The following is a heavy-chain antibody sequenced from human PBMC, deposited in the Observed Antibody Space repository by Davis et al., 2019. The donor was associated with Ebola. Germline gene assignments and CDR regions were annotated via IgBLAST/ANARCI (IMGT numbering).Heavy chain of an antibody. V-gene: IGHV3-48*01. J-gene: IGHJ3*02. CDR1: GFTFSSYS. CDR2: ISSSSSTI. Sequence: GESLKISCAASGFTFSSYSMNWVRQAPGKGLEWVSYISSSSSTIYYADSVKGRFTISRDNSKNTLYLQMNSLRAEDTAVYYCARGDRRYCTNGVCYSDAFDIWGQGTMVTVSS. CDR3: ARGDRRYCTNGVCYSDAFDI. D-gene: IGHD2-8*01.